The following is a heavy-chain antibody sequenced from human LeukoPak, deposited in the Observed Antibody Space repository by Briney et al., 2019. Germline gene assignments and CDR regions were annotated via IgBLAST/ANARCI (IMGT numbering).Heavy chain of an antibody. V-gene: IGHV3-7*05. J-gene: IGHJ4*02. D-gene: IGHD3-16*01. CDR3: AGGLNDY. Sequence: GGSLRLSCAASGFTFSSNWMSWVRQAPGKGLEWVANIKQDGSEKYYVDSVKGQFTISRDNAKNSLYLQMNSLRAEDTAIYYCAGGLNDYWGQGTLVTVSS. CDR1: GFTFSSNW. CDR2: IKQDGSEK.